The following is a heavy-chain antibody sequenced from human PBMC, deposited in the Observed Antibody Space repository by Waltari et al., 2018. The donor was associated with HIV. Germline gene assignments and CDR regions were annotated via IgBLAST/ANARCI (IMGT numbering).Heavy chain of an antibody. CDR1: GGSITSSNW. J-gene: IGHJ6*02. Sequence: QVQLQESGPGLVKPSGTLSLTCAVSGGSITSSNWWRWVRQPPGQGPEWIGEIYHSGSTNYNPSLKSRVTISLDKSKNQFSLKLSSVTAADTALYYCAGSRSSGSSVYYGMDVWGQGTTVTVSS. V-gene: IGHV4-4*02. CDR3: AGSRSSGSSVYYGMDV. CDR2: IYHSGST. D-gene: IGHD3-22*01.